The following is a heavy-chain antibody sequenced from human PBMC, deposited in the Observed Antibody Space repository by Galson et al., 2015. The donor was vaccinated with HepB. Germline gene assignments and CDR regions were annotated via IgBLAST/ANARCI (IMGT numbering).Heavy chain of an antibody. CDR2: IFAGGGST. V-gene: IGHV1-46*01. CDR3: ARETPDTYYFDY. Sequence: SVKVSCKASGYTLTNYHFHWVRQAPGQGPEWKGKIFAGGGSTRYAERFQGRVTLTRDSSTSTIYMEVSSLRSDDTAVYYCARETPDTYYFDYWGQGTLVTVSS. D-gene: IGHD2-15*01. J-gene: IGHJ4*02. CDR1: GYTLTNYH.